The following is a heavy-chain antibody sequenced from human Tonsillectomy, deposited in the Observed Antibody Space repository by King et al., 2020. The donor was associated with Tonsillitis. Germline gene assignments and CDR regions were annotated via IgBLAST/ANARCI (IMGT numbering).Heavy chain of an antibody. J-gene: IGHJ4*02. CDR2: IYYSGST. V-gene: IGHV4-39*07. D-gene: IGHD5-12*01. Sequence: QLQESGPGLVQPSETLSLTCTVSGGSISSSSYYWGWIRQPPGKGLEWIGSIYYSGSTYYNPSLKSRVTISADTSKNQFSLKLSSVTAAYTAVYYCARGLGYSGYDYPYYFDYWGQGTLVTVSS. CDR3: ARGLGYSGYDYPYYFDY. CDR1: GGSISSSSYY.